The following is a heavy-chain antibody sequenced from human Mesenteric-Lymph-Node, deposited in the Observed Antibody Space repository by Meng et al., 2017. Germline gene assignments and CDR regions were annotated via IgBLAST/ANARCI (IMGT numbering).Heavy chain of an antibody. D-gene: IGHD4-17*01. Sequence: GESLKISCAASGFTFSRYAMHWVRQAPGKGLEWVAFISYDGSLESFADSLKGRLTIARDTSKNTLYLQMNSRRTEDTAVYYCARDMARTTVTASFDCWGQGTLVTVSS. CDR2: ISYDGSLE. V-gene: IGHV3-30*04. J-gene: IGHJ4*02. CDR3: ARDMARTTVTASFDC. CDR1: GFTFSRYA.